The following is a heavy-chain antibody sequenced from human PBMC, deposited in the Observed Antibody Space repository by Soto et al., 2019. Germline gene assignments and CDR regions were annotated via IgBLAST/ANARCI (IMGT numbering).Heavy chain of an antibody. J-gene: IGHJ4*02. V-gene: IGHV3-21*01. Sequence: EVQLVESGGGLVKPGGSLRLSCAGSGFFFSSYTMNWVRQAPGKGLEWVSSISGNSGYIYYAELVKGRFTISRDNDKNLIFLQMKNLRAEEKAVYYCASEITVDGGAGYWGQGTLVTVSS. D-gene: IGHD2-15*01. CDR1: GFFFSSYT. CDR3: ASEITVDGGAGY. CDR2: ISGNSGYI.